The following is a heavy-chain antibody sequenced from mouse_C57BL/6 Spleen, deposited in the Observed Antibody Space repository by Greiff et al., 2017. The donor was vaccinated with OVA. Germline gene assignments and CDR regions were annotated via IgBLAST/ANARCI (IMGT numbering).Heavy chain of an antibody. CDR1: GFSFNTYA. D-gene: IGHD3-2*02. CDR2: IRSKSNNYAT. CDR3: VRQAQAGAMDY. J-gene: IGHJ4*01. Sequence: EVKLVESGGGLVQPKGSLKLSCAASGFSFNTYAMNWVRQAPGKGLEWVARIRSKSNNYATYYADSVKDRFTISRDDSESMLYLQMNNLKTEDTAMYYCVRQAQAGAMDYWGQGTSVTVSS. V-gene: IGHV10-1*01.